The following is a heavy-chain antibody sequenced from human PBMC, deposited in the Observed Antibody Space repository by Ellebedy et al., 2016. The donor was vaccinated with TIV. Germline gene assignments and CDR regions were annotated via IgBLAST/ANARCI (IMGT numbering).Heavy chain of an antibody. Sequence: ASVKVSXKASGYTFTSYYMHWVRQAPGQGLEWMGIINPSGGSTSYAQKFQGRVTMTRDTSTSTVYMELSSLRSEDTAVYYCARAHPEGGYSGYESYYYYGMDVWGQGTTVTVSS. D-gene: IGHD5-12*01. J-gene: IGHJ6*02. V-gene: IGHV1-46*01. CDR3: ARAHPEGGYSGYESYYYYGMDV. CDR2: INPSGGST. CDR1: GYTFTSYY.